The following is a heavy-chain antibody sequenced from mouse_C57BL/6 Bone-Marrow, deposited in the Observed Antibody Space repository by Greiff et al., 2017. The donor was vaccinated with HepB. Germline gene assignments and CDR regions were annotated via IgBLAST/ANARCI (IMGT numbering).Heavy chain of an antibody. J-gene: IGHJ2*01. D-gene: IGHD2-12*01. CDR2: IYPGSGST. Sequence: VQLQQPGAELVKPGASVKMSCKASGYTFTSYWITWVKQRPGQGLEWIGDIYPGSGSTNYNEKFKSKATLTVDTSSSTAYMQLSSLTSEDSAVYYCAKGGLYYSSFDYWGQGTTLTVSS. CDR1: GYTFTSYW. V-gene: IGHV1-55*01. CDR3: AKGGLYYSSFDY.